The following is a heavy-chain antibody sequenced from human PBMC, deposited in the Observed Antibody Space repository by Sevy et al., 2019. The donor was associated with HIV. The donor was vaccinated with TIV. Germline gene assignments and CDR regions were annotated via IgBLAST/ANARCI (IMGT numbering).Heavy chain of an antibody. J-gene: IGHJ6*02. CDR1: GASISSYY. V-gene: IGHV4-59*01. CDR2: IYYNGRT. Sequence: SETLSLTCTVSGASISSYYWSWIRQPPGKGLEWVGYIYYNGRTNYNPSLKSRVTISVDKSKNQFSLKLISVTAADTAVYYCARSLADYYYGMDVWGQGTTVTVSS. CDR3: ARSLADYYYGMDV.